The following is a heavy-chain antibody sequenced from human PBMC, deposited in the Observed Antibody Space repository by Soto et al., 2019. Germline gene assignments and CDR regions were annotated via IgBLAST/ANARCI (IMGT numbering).Heavy chain of an antibody. J-gene: IGHJ2*01. Sequence: QVQLVESGGGVVQPGRSLRLSCAASGFTFSSCGMHWVRQAPGKGLEWVAVISYDGSNKYYADSVKGRFTISRDNSENTLYLQMSSLTTEDTAVYYCAKEVGAAVTTFTKWYFDLWGRGTLVTVSS. V-gene: IGHV3-30*18. CDR3: AKEVGAAVTTFTKWYFDL. D-gene: IGHD4-17*01. CDR2: ISYDGSNK. CDR1: GFTFSSCG.